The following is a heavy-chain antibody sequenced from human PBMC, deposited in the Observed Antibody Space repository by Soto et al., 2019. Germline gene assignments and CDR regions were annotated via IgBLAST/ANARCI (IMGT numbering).Heavy chain of an antibody. CDR2: IYWDDDK. V-gene: IGHV2-5*02. J-gene: IGHJ4*02. CDR1: GFSLSTSGVG. CDR3: ARQNRYISGWYDDY. Sequence: QITLKESGPTLVKPTQTLTLTCTFSGFSLSTSGVGVGWIRQAPGKALEWLALIYWDDDKRYSPSLKSRLTITKDTSKNQVVLTMTNMDPVDTATYYCARQNRYISGWYDDYWGQGTLVTVSS. D-gene: IGHD6-19*01.